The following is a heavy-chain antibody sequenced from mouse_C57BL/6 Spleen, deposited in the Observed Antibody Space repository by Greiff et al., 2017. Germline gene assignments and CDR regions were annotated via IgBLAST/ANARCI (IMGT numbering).Heavy chain of an antibody. CDR1: GYTFTDYY. CDR3: ARDLFAY. J-gene: IGHJ3*01. CDR2: INPNNGGT. V-gene: IGHV1-26*01. Sequence: EVQLQQSGPELVKPGASVKISCKASGYTFTDYYMNWVKQSHGQSLEWIGDINPNNGGTSYNQKFKGKATLTVDKSSSTAYMELRSLTSEDSAVYYCARDLFAYWGQGTLVTVSA.